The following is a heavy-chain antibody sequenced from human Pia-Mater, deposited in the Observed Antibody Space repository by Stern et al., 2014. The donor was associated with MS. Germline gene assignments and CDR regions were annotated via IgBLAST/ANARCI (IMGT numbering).Heavy chain of an antibody. CDR2: INTSDGDT. Sequence: VQLVESGAEVKKPGASVNISCVTSGYTFTTYYVPWVRQAPGQGLEWMGIINTSDGDTSHTRKFQDRVTVTRDTCASTVYLKLSSLKSEDTAVYYCARQRTTGHMDFDYWGQGTLVTVSS. V-gene: IGHV1-46*01. CDR3: ARQRTTGHMDFDY. D-gene: IGHD1-1*01. J-gene: IGHJ4*02. CDR1: GYTFTTYY.